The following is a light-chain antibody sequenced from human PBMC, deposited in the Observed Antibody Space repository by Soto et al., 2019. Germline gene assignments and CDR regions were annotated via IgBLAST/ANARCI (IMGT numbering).Light chain of an antibody. CDR1: SSDVGGYNY. V-gene: IGLV2-14*01. J-gene: IGLJ1*01. CDR3: SSYTSGSTLNV. Sequence: QSALTQPASVSGSPGQSITISCTGTSSDVGGYNYVSWYQQHPGKAPRLMIYAASNRPSGVSHRFSGSRSGNTASLTISGLQAEDEAHYYCSSYTSGSTLNVFGTGTKLTVL. CDR2: AAS.